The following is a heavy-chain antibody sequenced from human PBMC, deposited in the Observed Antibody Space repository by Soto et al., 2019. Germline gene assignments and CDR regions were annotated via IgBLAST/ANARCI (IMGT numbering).Heavy chain of an antibody. CDR1: GGSFKSGSYS. V-gene: IGHV4-61*01. CDR2: VYHTGRT. J-gene: IGHJ4*02. CDR3: ARDFAYFDS. Sequence: SETLSLTCTVSGGSFKSGSYSWSWIRQPPGKGLEWIGYVYHTGRTSYNPSLKSRVPISMDTSKNQFSLNLDSVTAADTAVYFCARDFAYFDSWGQGTLVTVSS. D-gene: IGHD3-3*01.